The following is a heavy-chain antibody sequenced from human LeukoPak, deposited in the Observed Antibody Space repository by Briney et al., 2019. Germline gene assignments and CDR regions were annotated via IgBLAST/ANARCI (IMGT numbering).Heavy chain of an antibody. V-gene: IGHV3-48*03. CDR1: GFTFSSYE. J-gene: IGHJ6*03. Sequence: GGSLRLSCAASGFTFSSYEMNWVRQAPGKGLEWVSYISSSGSTIYYADSVKGRFTISRDNSKNTLYLQMNRLRAEDTAVYYCAKVESGYSYGYRVYYYYYMDVWGKGTTVTVSS. CDR2: ISSSGSTI. CDR3: AKVESGYSYGYRVYYYYYMDV. D-gene: IGHD5-18*01.